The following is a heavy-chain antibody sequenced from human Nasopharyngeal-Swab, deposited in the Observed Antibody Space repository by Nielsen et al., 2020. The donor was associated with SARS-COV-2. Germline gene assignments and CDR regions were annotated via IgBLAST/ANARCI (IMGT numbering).Heavy chain of an antibody. V-gene: IGHV5-51*01. D-gene: IGHD5-24*01. CDR3: ARRAARDGYNYEVDP. Sequence: GESLMISCMASGYSFVNHWIGWVRQKPGKGLEWMGMVYSGNSEVAYSPSFQGQVTISADKSINTAYLHWRSLRTSDTATYFCARRAARDGYNYEVDPWGQGTLVTVSS. CDR2: VYSGNSEV. CDR1: GYSFVNHW. J-gene: IGHJ5*02.